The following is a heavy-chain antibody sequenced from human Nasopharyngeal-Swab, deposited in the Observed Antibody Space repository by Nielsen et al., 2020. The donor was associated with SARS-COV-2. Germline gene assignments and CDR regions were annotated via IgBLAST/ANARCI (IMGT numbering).Heavy chain of an antibody. CDR3: AREGPYSGTNVFDI. Sequence: GESLKISCAASGFSFSNHGMHWVRQAPGKGLEWVAVIWSDGKTTKYADSVKGRLTISRDKSRHTLYLQMNNLRVEDTAIYYCAREGPYSGTNVFDIWGQGTMVTVSS. CDR2: IWSDGKTT. V-gene: IGHV3-33*01. CDR1: GFSFSNHG. J-gene: IGHJ3*02. D-gene: IGHD5-12*01.